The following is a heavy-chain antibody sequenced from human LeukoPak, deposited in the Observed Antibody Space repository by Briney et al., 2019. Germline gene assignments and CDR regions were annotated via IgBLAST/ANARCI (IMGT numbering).Heavy chain of an antibody. CDR3: ASRVTTTAFDY. D-gene: IGHD4-17*01. CDR1: GGTFSSYA. J-gene: IGHJ4*02. CDR2: IIPILGIA. V-gene: IGHV1-69*04. Sequence: SVKVSCKASGGTFSSYAISWVRQAPGQGLEWMGRIIPILGIANYAQKFQGRVTITADKSTSTAYVELSSLRSEDTAVYYCASRVTTTAFDYWGQGTLVTVSS.